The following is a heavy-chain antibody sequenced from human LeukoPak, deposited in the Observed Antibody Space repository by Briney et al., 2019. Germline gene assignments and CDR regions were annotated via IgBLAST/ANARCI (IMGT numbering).Heavy chain of an antibody. CDR2: INAGNGNT. CDR3: ARGLYSSGWYRDAFDI. D-gene: IGHD6-19*01. CDR1: GYTFTSYA. V-gene: IGHV1-3*01. Sequence: ASVKVSCKASGYTFTSYAMHWVRQAPGQRLEWMGWINAGNGNTKYSQKFQGRVTITRDTSASTAYMELSSLRSEDTAVYYCARGLYSSGWYRDAFDIWGQGTMVTVSS. J-gene: IGHJ3*02.